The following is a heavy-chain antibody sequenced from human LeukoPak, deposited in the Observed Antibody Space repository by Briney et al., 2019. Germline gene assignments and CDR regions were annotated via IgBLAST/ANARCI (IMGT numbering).Heavy chain of an antibody. CDR2: MNPNSGNT. V-gene: IGHV1-8*03. CDR3: ARGRYSSSWYLYWYFDL. Sequence: ASVKVSCKASGYTFTSYDINWVRQATGQGLEWMGWMNPNSGNTDYAQKFQGRVTITRNTSISTAYMELSSLRSEDTAVYYCARGRYSSSWYLYWYFDLWGRGTLVTVSS. CDR1: GYTFTSYD. D-gene: IGHD6-13*01. J-gene: IGHJ2*01.